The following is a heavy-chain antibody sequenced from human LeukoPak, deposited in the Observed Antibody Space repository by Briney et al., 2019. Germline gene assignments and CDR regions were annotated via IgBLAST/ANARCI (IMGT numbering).Heavy chain of an antibody. CDR2: IYYSGST. D-gene: IGHD6-19*01. CDR1: GGSISSDSYY. Sequence: SETLSLTCTVSGGSISSDSYYWAWIRQLPGKGLEWIASIYYSGSTYYNPSLKSRVTISVDTSRNQFSLKLSSVTAADTAVYYCARTISGWYYFDYWGQGTLVTVSS. CDR3: ARTISGWYYFDY. V-gene: IGHV4-39*01. J-gene: IGHJ4*02.